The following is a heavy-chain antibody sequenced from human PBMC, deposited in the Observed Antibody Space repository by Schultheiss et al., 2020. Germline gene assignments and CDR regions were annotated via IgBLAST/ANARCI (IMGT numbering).Heavy chain of an antibody. CDR3: ARGLSVAGFDY. V-gene: IGHV4-34*01. Sequence: SETLSLTCDIYGGSLSHYYWSWFRQPPGKGLEWIGEINHSGHTNYHWSLESRVTISVDTSKNQFSLKLSSVTAADTAVYYCARGLSVAGFDYWGQGTLVTVSS. J-gene: IGHJ4*02. CDR1: GGSLSHYY. D-gene: IGHD6-19*01. CDR2: INHSGHT.